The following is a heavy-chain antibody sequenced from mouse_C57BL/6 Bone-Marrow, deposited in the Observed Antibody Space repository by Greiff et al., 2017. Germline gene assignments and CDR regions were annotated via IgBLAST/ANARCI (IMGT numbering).Heavy chain of an antibody. V-gene: IGHV1-64*01. CDR3: ARSGVYGNLFAY. CDR2: IHPNSGST. J-gene: IGHJ3*01. Sequence: QVQLQQPGAELVKPGASVKLSCKASGYTFTSYWMHWVKQRPGQGLEWIGMIHPNSGSTNYNKKFKSKATLTVDKSSSTAYMQLSSLTSEDSAVYYCARSGVYGNLFAYWGQGTLVTVSA. CDR1: GYTFTSYW. D-gene: IGHD2-1*01.